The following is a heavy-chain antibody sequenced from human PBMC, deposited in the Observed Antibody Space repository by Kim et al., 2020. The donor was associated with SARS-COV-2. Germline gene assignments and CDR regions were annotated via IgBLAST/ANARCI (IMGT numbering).Heavy chain of an antibody. V-gene: IGHV1-18*01. Sequence: NTKYVQKVQGRVIMTTDTATNTAYMELWSLRSDDTAMYYGARGAYGDVSFDYWGQGTLVTVSS. CDR3: ARGAYGDVSFDY. J-gene: IGHJ4*02. D-gene: IGHD4-17*01. CDR2: NT.